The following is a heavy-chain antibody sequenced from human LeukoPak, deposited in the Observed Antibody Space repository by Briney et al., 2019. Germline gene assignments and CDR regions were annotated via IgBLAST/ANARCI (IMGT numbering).Heavy chain of an antibody. CDR2: IRYEGTNK. Sequence: PGGSLRLSCAASTFTFSRYGMHWVRQAPGKGLDWVAFIRYEGTNKVDVDSVKDRFTISRDNSKNTVYLVMNSLRAEDTAVYYCAKDHTLRAGDRDAFDIWGQGTMVTVSS. J-gene: IGHJ3*02. CDR3: AKDHTLRAGDRDAFDI. V-gene: IGHV3-30*02. CDR1: TFTFSRYG. D-gene: IGHD2-21*01.